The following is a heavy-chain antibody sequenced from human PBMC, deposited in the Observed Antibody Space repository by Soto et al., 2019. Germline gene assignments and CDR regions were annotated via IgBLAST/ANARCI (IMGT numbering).Heavy chain of an antibody. Sequence: PSETLSLTCTVSGGSISTVGHYWSWIRQHPGKGLEWIGYISNSGSTNYNPSLKSRVTISVDTSKNQFSLRLNSVTAADTAVYYCARASPFSGSYDYWGQGTLVTVSS. CDR2: ISNSGST. V-gene: IGHV4-31*03. CDR3: ARASPFSGSYDY. J-gene: IGHJ4*02. D-gene: IGHD1-26*01. CDR1: GGSISTVGHY.